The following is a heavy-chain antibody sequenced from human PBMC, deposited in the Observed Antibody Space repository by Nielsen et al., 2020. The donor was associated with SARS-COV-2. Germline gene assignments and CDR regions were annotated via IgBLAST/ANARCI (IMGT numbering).Heavy chain of an antibody. J-gene: IGHJ4*02. CDR3: ARAQFGCSGGSCYLGSFDY. CDR2: ISSSSSTI. CDR1: GFTFSSYS. V-gene: IGHV3-48*02. Sequence: GESLKISCAASGFTFSSYSMNWVRQAPGKGLEWVSYISSSSSTIYYADSVKGRFTISRDNAKNSLYLQMNSLRDEDTAVYYCARAQFGCSGGSCYLGSFDYWGQGTLVTVSS. D-gene: IGHD2-15*01.